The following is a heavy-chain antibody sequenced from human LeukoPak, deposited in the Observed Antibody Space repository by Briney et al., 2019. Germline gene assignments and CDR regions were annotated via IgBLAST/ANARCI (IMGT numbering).Heavy chain of an antibody. CDR2: IFHSGST. Sequence: PSETLSLTCTVSGASISSGNYYWGWIRQPPGKGLQWIGEIFHSGSTNYNPSLKSRVTISVDKSENQFSLQLSSVTAADTAVYYCARDRGGSSSSWGQGTLVTVSS. CDR3: ARDRGGSSSS. V-gene: IGHV4-39*07. D-gene: IGHD6-6*01. J-gene: IGHJ5*02. CDR1: GASISSGNYY.